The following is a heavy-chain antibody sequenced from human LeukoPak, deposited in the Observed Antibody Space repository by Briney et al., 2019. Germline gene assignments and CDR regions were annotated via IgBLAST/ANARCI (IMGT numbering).Heavy chain of an antibody. J-gene: IGHJ4*02. CDR2: ISGSGGST. Sequence: GGSLRLSCAASGFTFSSYAMSWVRQAPGKGLEWVSAISGSGGSTYYADSVKGRFTISRDNSKNTLYLQMNSLRAKDTAVYYCAKDKLAYCGGDCLFDYWGQGTLVTVSS. V-gene: IGHV3-23*01. D-gene: IGHD2-21*02. CDR3: AKDKLAYCGGDCLFDY. CDR1: GFTFSSYA.